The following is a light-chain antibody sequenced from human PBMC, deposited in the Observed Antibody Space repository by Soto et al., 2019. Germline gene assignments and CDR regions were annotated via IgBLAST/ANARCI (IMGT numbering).Light chain of an antibody. CDR2: GTS. Sequence: EIVLTQSPGSLSLSPGERVTLSCRASQSISHRYLAWYQHRPGQAPTLLIYGTSSRASGVPDRFSASGAGTDFILTVSGLEPEDFAIYYCQQYGSSITLGAGTKVDIK. CDR3: QQYGSSIT. CDR1: QSISHRY. V-gene: IGKV3-20*01. J-gene: IGKJ4*01.